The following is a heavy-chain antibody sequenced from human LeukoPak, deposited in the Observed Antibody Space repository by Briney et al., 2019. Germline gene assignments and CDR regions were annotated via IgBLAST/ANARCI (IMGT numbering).Heavy chain of an antibody. CDR1: GGSISSYY. Sequence: SETLSLTCTVSGGSISSYYWSWIRQPPGKGLEWIGYIHYNGSTNYNPSLKSRVTISVDTSENQFSLKLSSVTAADTAVYYCARENDYVWGSYRRYFDYWGQGSLVTVSS. J-gene: IGHJ4*02. D-gene: IGHD3-16*02. CDR3: ARENDYVWGSYRRYFDY. V-gene: IGHV4-59*01. CDR2: IHYNGST.